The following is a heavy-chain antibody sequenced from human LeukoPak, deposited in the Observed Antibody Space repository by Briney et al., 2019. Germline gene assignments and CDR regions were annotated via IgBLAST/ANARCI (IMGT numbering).Heavy chain of an antibody. CDR2: INQDGTEK. V-gene: IGHV3-7*01. Sequence: PGESLRLSCAASGFTFTTYWMSWVRQFPGKGLEWVANINQDGTEKYDVDSVKGRFTISRDHAKNSLYLQMNSLRAEDTAVYYCAREIYGYFDYWGQGTLVTVSS. J-gene: IGHJ4*02. CDR3: AREIYGYFDY. D-gene: IGHD4-17*01. CDR1: GFTFTTYW.